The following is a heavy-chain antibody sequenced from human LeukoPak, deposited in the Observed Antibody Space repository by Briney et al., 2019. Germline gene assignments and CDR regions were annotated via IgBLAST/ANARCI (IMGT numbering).Heavy chain of an antibody. Sequence: SGPTLVNPTQTLTLTCTFSGFSLSTSGVGVGWIRQPPGKALEWLALIYWDDDKRYSPSLKSRLTITKDTSKNQVVLTMTNMDPVDTATYYCAHSRYYGSGGGDNWFDSWGQGTLVTVSS. J-gene: IGHJ5*01. CDR1: GFSLSTSGVG. D-gene: IGHD3-10*01. V-gene: IGHV2-5*02. CDR2: IYWDDDK. CDR3: AHSRYYGSGGGDNWFDS.